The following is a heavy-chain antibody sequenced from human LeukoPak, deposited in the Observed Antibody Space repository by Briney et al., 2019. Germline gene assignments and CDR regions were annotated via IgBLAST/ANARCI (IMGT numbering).Heavy chain of an antibody. Sequence: SETLSLTCAVYGGSFSGYYWSWIRQPPGKGLEWIGEINHSGSTNYNPSLKSRVTISVDTSKNQFSLKLSSVTAADTAVYYCARSRYYDSSGYYYYYGMDVWGQGTTVTVSS. J-gene: IGHJ6*02. CDR2: INHSGST. V-gene: IGHV4-34*01. D-gene: IGHD3-22*01. CDR3: ARSRYYDSSGYYYYYGMDV. CDR1: GGSFSGYY.